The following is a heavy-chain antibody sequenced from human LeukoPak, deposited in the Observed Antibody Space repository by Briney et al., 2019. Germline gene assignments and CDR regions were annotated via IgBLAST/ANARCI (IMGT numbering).Heavy chain of an antibody. CDR1: GGSISSYY. CDR2: VYYSGST. D-gene: IGHD3-22*01. CDR3: ARPSSGYYFPFDY. J-gene: IGHJ4*02. V-gene: IGHV4-59*08. Sequence: SETLSLTCTVSGGSISSYYWSWIRQPPGKGLEWLGYVYYSGSTNYNPSLKSRVTISVDTSKNQFSLKLNSVTAADTAVYYCARPSSGYYFPFDYWGQGILVTVSS.